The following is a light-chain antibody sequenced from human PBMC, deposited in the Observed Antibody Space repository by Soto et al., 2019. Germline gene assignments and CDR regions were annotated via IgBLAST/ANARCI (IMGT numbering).Light chain of an antibody. Sequence: EIVLTQSPGTLSLSPGDRATLSCRASQSVTSSYLAWYQQKPGQAPRLLIYGASSRATGIPDRFSGSGSGTDFTLTISRLEPEDFAVYYCQQYGNSPITFGQGTRLRL. CDR3: QQYGNSPIT. CDR2: GAS. J-gene: IGKJ5*01. CDR1: QSVTSSY. V-gene: IGKV3-20*01.